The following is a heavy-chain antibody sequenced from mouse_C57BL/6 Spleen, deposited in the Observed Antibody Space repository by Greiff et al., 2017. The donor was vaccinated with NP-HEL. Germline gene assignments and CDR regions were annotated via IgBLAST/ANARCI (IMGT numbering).Heavy chain of an antibody. V-gene: IGHV10-1*01. Sequence: EVQLVESGGGLVQPKGSLKLSCAASGFSFNTYAMNWVRQAPGKGLEWVARIRSKSNNYATYYADSVKDRFTISRDDSESMLYLQMNNLKTEDTAMYYCVRAIYYDTSYAMDYWGQGTSVTVSS. D-gene: IGHD2-4*01. CDR2: IRSKSNNYAT. CDR3: VRAIYYDTSYAMDY. J-gene: IGHJ4*01. CDR1: GFSFNTYA.